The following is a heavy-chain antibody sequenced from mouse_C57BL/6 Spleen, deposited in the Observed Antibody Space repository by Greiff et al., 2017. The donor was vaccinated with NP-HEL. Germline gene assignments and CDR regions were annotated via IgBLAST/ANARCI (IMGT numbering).Heavy chain of an antibody. V-gene: IGHV1-19*01. CDR2: INPYNGGT. CDR3: ARKDSNYDYYAMDY. CDR1: GYTFTDYY. D-gene: IGHD2-5*01. J-gene: IGHJ4*01. Sequence: EVQLQQSGPVLVKPGASVKMSCKASGYTFTDYYMNWVKQSLGKSLEWIGVINPYNGGTSYNQKFKGKATLTVDKSSSTAYMELNSLTSEDSAVYYCARKDSNYDYYAMDYWGQGTSVTVSS.